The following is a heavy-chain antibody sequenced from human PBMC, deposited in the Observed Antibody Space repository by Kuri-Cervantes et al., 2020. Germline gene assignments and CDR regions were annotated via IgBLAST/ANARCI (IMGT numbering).Heavy chain of an antibody. V-gene: IGHV4-30-2*02. J-gene: IGHJ4*02. D-gene: IGHD6-19*01. CDR1: GGSISSGGYS. CDR3: ARSYSSGWYVL. Sequence: SETLSLTCAVSGGSISSGGYSWSWIRQPPGKGLEWIGYIYHSGSTNYNPSLKSRVTISVDTSKNQFSLKLSSVTAADTAVYYCARSYSSGWYVLWGQGTLVTVSS. CDR2: IYHSGST.